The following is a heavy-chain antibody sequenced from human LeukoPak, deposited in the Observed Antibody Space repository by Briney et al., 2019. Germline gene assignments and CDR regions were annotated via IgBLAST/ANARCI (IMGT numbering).Heavy chain of an antibody. Sequence: GGSLRLSCAASGFTFSGYSMNWVRQAPGKGLEWVSYISSSSITIYYTDSVKGRFTISGVNAKNSLYLQMDSLRDEDTAVYYCARDPGQGGPFDYWGQGTLVTVSS. V-gene: IGHV3-48*02. J-gene: IGHJ4*02. CDR3: ARDPGQGGPFDY. CDR2: ISSSSITI. D-gene: IGHD3-16*01. CDR1: GFTFSGYS.